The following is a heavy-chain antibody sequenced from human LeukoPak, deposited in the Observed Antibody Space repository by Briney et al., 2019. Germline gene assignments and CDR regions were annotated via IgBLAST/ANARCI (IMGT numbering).Heavy chain of an antibody. D-gene: IGHD1-26*01. V-gene: IGHV1-69*05. J-gene: IGHJ4*02. CDR2: IIPIFGTA. CDR1: GGTFSSYA. Sequence: AASVKVSCKASGGTFSSYAISWVRQAPGQGLEWMGRIIPIFGTANYAQKFQGRVTITTDESTSTAYMELSSLRSEDTAVYCCARSLRSGSYAFDYWGQGTLVTVSS. CDR3: ARSLRSGSYAFDY.